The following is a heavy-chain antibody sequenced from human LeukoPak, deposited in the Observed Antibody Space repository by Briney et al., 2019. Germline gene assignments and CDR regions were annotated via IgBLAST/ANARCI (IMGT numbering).Heavy chain of an antibody. D-gene: IGHD1/OR15-1a*01. CDR3: ARNNQGYLYYYGMDV. J-gene: IGHJ6*02. CDR2: IYYSGST. CDR1: GGSISSYY. V-gene: IGHV4-59*12. Sequence: SETLSLTCTVSGGSISSYYWSWIRQPPGKGLEWIGYIYYSGSTNYNPSLKSRVTISVDTSKNQFSLKLSSVTAADTAVYYCARNNQGYLYYYGMDVWGQGTTVTVSS.